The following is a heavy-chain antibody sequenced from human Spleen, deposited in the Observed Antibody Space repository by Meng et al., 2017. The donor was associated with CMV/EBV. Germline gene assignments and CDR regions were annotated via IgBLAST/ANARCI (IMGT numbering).Heavy chain of an antibody. CDR3: ARDFGRASGIAVAGSYYGMDV. J-gene: IGHJ6*02. Sequence: GGSLRLSCAASGFTFSNAWMSWVRQAPGKGLEWVSSISSSGTYIYYPDSVKGRFTISRDNAKNSLYLQMNSLRAEDTAVYYCARDFGRASGIAVAGSYYGMDVWGQGTTVTVSS. CDR2: ISSSGTYI. CDR1: GFTFSNAW. V-gene: IGHV3-21*01. D-gene: IGHD6-19*01.